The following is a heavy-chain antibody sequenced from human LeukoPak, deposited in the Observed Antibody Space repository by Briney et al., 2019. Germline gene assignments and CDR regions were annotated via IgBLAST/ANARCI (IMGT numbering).Heavy chain of an antibody. J-gene: IGHJ5*02. CDR3: AKASEQWLWYWFDP. D-gene: IGHD6-19*01. Sequence: GGSLRLSCAASGFTFDDYAMHWVRQAPGKGLEWVSGISWNSGSIGYADSVKGGFTISRDNAKNSRYLQMNSLRAEDTALYYCAKASEQWLWYWFDPWGQGPLVTVSS. V-gene: IGHV3-9*01. CDR1: GFTFDDYA. CDR2: ISWNSGSI.